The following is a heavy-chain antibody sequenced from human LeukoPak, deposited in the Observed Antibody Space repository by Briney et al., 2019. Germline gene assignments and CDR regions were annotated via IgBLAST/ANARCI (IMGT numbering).Heavy chain of an antibody. Sequence: GGSLRLSCAASGFTFSSYNMNWVRQAPGKGLEWVSSISSSSSYIYYADSVKGRFTISRDKAKNSLYLQMNSLRAEDTAVYYCARDKIAAAGTDYYYGMDVWGQGTTVTVSS. CDR1: GFTFSSYN. V-gene: IGHV3-21*01. D-gene: IGHD6-13*01. J-gene: IGHJ6*02. CDR3: ARDKIAAAGTDYYYGMDV. CDR2: ISSSSSYI.